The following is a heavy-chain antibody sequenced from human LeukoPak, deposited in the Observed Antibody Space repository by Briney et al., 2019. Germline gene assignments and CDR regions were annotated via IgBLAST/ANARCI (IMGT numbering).Heavy chain of an antibody. J-gene: IGHJ4*02. CDR2: INHSGST. CDR1: GASISTTNW. V-gene: IGHV4-4*02. CDR3: ASQGVIAVAGLPFDY. Sequence: SETLSLTCAVSGASISTTNWWNWVRQPPGRGLEWIGEINHSGSTNYDPSPKSRVTISVDTSKNQFSLKLSSVTAADTAVYYCASQGVIAVAGLPFDYWGQGTLVTVSS. D-gene: IGHD6-19*01.